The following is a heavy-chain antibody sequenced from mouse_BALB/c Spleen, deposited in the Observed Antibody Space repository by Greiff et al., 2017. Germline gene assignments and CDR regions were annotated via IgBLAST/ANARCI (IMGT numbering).Heavy chain of an antibody. Sequence: QVQLQQSGAELAKPGASVKMSCKASGYTFTSYWMHWVKQRPGQGLEWIGYINPSTGYTEYNQKFKDKATLTADKSSSTAYMQLSSLTSEDSAVYYCARVIYYGSSPLYAMDYWGQGTSVTVSS. D-gene: IGHD1-1*01. V-gene: IGHV1-7*01. CDR3: ARVIYYGSSPLYAMDY. J-gene: IGHJ4*01. CDR1: GYTFTSYW. CDR2: INPSTGYT.